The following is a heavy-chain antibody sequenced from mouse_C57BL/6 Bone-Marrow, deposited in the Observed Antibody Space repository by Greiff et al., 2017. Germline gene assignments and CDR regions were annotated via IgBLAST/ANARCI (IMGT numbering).Heavy chain of an antibody. V-gene: IGHV14-4*01. CDR2: IDPYNGDT. CDR1: GFNFTDDY. J-gene: IGHJ3*01. CDR3: TTSYGNPSWFAY. D-gene: IGHD2-1*01. Sequence: VQLQQSGAVLVRPGASVKLSCTASGFNFTDDYMHWVKQRPEQGLEWIGVIDPYNGDTEYDSKFQGKATITADTSSNTAYLQLSSLTSEDTAVYYCTTSYGNPSWFAYWGQGTLVTVSA.